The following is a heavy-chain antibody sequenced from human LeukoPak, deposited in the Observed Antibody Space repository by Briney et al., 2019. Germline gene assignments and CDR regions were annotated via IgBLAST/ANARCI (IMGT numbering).Heavy chain of an antibody. Sequence: ASVKVSCKASGYTFTSYAIQWVRQAPGQRLEWMGWILTGNGNTKYSQKFQDRVTITRDTSASTVYMELSSLRSEDTAVYYCATQPLLGYCSGGSCAHDAFDIWGQGTMVTVSS. V-gene: IGHV1-3*04. D-gene: IGHD2-15*01. CDR2: ILTGNGNT. CDR3: ATQPLLGYCSGGSCAHDAFDI. CDR1: GYTFTSYA. J-gene: IGHJ3*02.